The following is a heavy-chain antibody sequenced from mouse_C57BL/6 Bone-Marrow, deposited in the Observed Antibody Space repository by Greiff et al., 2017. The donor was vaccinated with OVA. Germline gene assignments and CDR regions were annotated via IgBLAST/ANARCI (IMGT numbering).Heavy chain of an antibody. Sequence: EVQLVESGGDLVKPGGSLKLSCAASGFTFSSYGMSWVRQTPDKRLEWVATISSGGSYTYYPDSVKGRFTISRDNAKNTLYPQMSSLKSEDTAMYYCARGVTPYYFDYWGQGTTLTVSS. J-gene: IGHJ2*01. V-gene: IGHV5-6*01. D-gene: IGHD2-2*01. CDR3: ARGVTPYYFDY. CDR1: GFTFSSYG. CDR2: ISSGGSYT.